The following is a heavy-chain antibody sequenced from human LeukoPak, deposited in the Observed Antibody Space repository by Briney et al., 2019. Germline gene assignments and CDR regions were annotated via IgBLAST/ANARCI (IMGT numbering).Heavy chain of an antibody. CDR1: GYTFTGYY. J-gene: IGHJ5*02. D-gene: IGHD2-2*01. Sequence: GASAKVSCRASGYTFTGYYIHWVRQAPGQGLEWMRWINPNSGGTNYAQKFQGRVTMTRDTSISTAYMELSRLRSDDTAVYYCARVGGLYCSSTSCYGWFDPWGQGTLVTVSS. V-gene: IGHV1-2*02. CDR2: INPNSGGT. CDR3: ARVGGLYCSSTSCYGWFDP.